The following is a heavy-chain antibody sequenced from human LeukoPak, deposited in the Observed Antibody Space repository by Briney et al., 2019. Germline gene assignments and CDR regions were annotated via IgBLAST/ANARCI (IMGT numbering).Heavy chain of an antibody. Sequence: GGSLRLSCAASGFIFRNYGMRWVRQAPGKGLEWVSVIYSGGSTYYADSVKGRFTISRDNSKNTVYLQMNSLRDEDTAVYYCARNVGYWGQGTLVTVSS. J-gene: IGHJ4*02. V-gene: IGHV3-53*01. CDR1: GFIFRNYG. CDR3: ARNVGY. D-gene: IGHD1-26*01. CDR2: IYSGGST.